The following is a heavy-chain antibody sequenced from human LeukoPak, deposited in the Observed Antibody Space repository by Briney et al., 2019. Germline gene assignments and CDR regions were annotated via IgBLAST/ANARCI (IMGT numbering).Heavy chain of an antibody. Sequence: SETLSLTCTVSGASITDYYWGWIRQPPGKGLEWIGYIYTSRSTNYNPSLKSRVTISVDTSNNQLSLKLSSVTAADTAVYYCARLSHYYDGRGRYMDVWGIGTTVTVSS. V-gene: IGHV4-4*09. J-gene: IGHJ6*03. CDR3: ARLSHYYDGRGRYMDV. CDR2: IYTSRST. CDR1: GASITDYY. D-gene: IGHD3-22*01.